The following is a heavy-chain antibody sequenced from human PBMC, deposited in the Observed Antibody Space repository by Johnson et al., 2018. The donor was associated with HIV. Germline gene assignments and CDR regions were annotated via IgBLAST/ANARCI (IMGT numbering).Heavy chain of an antibody. CDR3: AKDRITQGIYDAFDI. CDR2: ISFGGSNT. J-gene: IGHJ3*02. D-gene: IGHD3-3*02. Sequence: QVQLLESGGGVVQPGRSLRLSCAASGFTFSSYAMHWVRQAPGKGLGWVAVISFGGSNTYYADSVKGRFTISTDNSKKTLFLQMNSLRVEDTAVYYCAKDRITQGIYDAFDIWGQGTVVTVSS. CDR1: GFTFSSYA. V-gene: IGHV3-30-3*01.